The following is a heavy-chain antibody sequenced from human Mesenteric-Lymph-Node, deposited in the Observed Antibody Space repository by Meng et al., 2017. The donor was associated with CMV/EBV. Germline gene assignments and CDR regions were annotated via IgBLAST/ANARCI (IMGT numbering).Heavy chain of an antibody. D-gene: IGHD3-3*01. Sequence: GESLKISCAASRFTVSSNYMSWVRQAPGKGLEWVSIIFSGGNIYYADSVKGRFTISRDNSKNTLYLQMNSLRAEDTAVYYCAGALRFLEPPDYWGQGTLVTVSS. CDR3: AGALRFLEPPDY. CDR1: RFTVSSNY. CDR2: IFSGGNI. J-gene: IGHJ4*02. V-gene: IGHV3-53*01.